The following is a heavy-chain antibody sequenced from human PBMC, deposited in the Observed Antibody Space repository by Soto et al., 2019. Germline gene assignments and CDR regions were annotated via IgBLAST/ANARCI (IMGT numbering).Heavy chain of an antibody. D-gene: IGHD3-10*02. CDR2: FYYSGTT. J-gene: IGHJ4*02. V-gene: IGHV4-39*01. CDR3: AKLVRDDVRRSDLDH. CDR1: GDSITASYSN. Sequence: LXLTCTVSGDSITASYSNWAWIRQPPGKGLEWIWTFYYSGTTSQNPPLRSRITISGDTSRNQFSLNLRSVTAADSGVYYCAKLVRDDVRRSDLDHWGQGTLVTVSS.